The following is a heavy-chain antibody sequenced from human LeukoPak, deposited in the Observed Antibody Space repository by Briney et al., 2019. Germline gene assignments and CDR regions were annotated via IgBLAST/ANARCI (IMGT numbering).Heavy chain of an antibody. CDR2: MNPNSGNT. V-gene: IGHV1-8*01. CDR3: ARTYPGYSYGDY. Sequence: ASVKVSCKASGYTFTSYDMNWVRQATGQGLEWMGWMNPNSGNTGYAQKFQGRVTMTRNTSTSTAYMELSSLRSEDTAVYYCARTYPGYSYGDYWGQGTLVTVSS. J-gene: IGHJ4*02. D-gene: IGHD5-18*01. CDR1: GYTFTSYD.